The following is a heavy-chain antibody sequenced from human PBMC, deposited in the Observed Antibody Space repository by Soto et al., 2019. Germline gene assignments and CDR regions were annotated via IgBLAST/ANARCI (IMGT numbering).Heavy chain of an antibody. D-gene: IGHD6-6*01. CDR2: INPNSGGT. J-gene: IGHJ5*02. CDR1: GYTFTGYY. Sequence: ASVKVSCKASGYTFTGYYMHWVRQAPGQGLEWMGWINPNSGGTNYEQKFQGWVTMTRDTSISTAYMELSRLRSDDTAVYYCARGLISDIAARGWLDPWGKGTLVTVSS. V-gene: IGHV1-2*04. CDR3: ARGLISDIAARGWLDP.